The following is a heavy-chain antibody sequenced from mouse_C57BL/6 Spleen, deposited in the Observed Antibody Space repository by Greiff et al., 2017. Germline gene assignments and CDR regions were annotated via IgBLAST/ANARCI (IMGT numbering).Heavy chain of an antibody. J-gene: IGHJ4*01. CDR2: IRLKSDNYAT. CDR3: TVYYYGSNYAMDY. D-gene: IGHD1-1*01. V-gene: IGHV6-3*01. Sequence: EVQGVESGGGLVQPGGSMKLSCVASGFTFSNYWMNWVRQSPEKGLEWVAQIRLKSDNYATHYAESVKGRFTISRDDSKSSVYLQMNNLRAEDTGIYYCTVYYYGSNYAMDYWGQGASVTVSS. CDR1: GFTFSNYW.